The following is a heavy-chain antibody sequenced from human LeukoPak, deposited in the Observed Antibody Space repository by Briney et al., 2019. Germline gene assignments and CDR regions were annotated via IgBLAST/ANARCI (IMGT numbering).Heavy chain of an antibody. V-gene: IGHV3-30*02. CDR2: IRYDGSNK. CDR1: AFTFSRYG. J-gene: IGHJ6*03. CDR3: AKSTVTASFYYYYYMDV. Sequence: GGSLRLSCAASAFTFSRYGMHWVRQAPGKGLVWVAFIRYDGSNKYYADSVKGRFTISRDNSKNTLYLQMNSLRAEDTAVYYCAKSTVTASFYYYYYMDVWGKGTTVTVSS. D-gene: IGHD4-17*01.